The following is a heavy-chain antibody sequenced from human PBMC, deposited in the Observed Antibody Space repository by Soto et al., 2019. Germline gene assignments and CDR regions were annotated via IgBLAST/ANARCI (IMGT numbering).Heavy chain of an antibody. CDR1: GLTFSSYG. CDR3: AKLWFGESLFDY. D-gene: IGHD3-10*01. Sequence: SLILSCGASGLTFSSYGMHWVRQAPGKGLEWVAVISYDGSNKYYADSVKGRFTISRDNSKNTLYLQMNSLRAEDTAVYYCAKLWFGESLFDYWGQGTLVTVYS. CDR2: ISYDGSNK. V-gene: IGHV3-30*18. J-gene: IGHJ4*02.